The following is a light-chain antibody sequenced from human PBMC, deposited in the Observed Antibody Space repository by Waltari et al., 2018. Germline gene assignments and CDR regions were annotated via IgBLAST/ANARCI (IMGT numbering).Light chain of an antibody. Sequence: EIVMTQSPATLPVSPGERGTLSCWASQSIMTNVAWYQQKPGQAPRLLIYDASTRATDTPARVSGSGSGTDFTLTISSLQSEDFAVYYWQQYHHWSTFGGGTKVEI. CDR3: QQYHHWST. J-gene: IGKJ4*01. V-gene: IGKV3-15*01. CDR2: DAS. CDR1: QSIMTN.